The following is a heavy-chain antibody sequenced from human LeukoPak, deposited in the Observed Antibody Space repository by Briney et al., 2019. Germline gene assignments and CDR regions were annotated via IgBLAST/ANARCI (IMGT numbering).Heavy chain of an antibody. CDR3: ARGGGSFTYFRH. V-gene: IGHV1-69*13. CDR1: GYTFTSYG. CDR2: IIPIFGTA. D-gene: IGHD1-26*01. Sequence: SVKVSCTASGYTFTSYGISWVRQAPGQGLEWMGGIIPIFGTANYAQKFQGRVTITADESTSTAYMELSSPRSEDTAVYYCARGGGSFTYFRHWGQGTLVTVSS. J-gene: IGHJ1*01.